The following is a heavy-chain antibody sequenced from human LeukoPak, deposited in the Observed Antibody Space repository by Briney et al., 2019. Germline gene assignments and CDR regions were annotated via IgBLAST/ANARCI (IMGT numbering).Heavy chain of an antibody. J-gene: IGHJ4*02. Sequence: ASVKVSCTASGYTFTSYYMHWVRQAPGQGLEWMGIINPSGGSTSYAQKFQGRVTMTRDTSTSTVYMELSSLRSEDTAVYYCARGGHIVVVTASDPYYLDYWGQGTLVTVSS. D-gene: IGHD2-21*02. CDR1: GYTFTSYY. V-gene: IGHV1-46*01. CDR3: ARGGHIVVVTASDPYYLDY. CDR2: INPSGGST.